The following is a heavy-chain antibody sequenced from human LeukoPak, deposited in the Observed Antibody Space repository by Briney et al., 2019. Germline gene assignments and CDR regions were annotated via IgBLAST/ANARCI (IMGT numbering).Heavy chain of an antibody. J-gene: IGHJ4*02. V-gene: IGHV4-38-2*01. CDR1: GYSISSGYY. CDR2: IYHTGSI. D-gene: IGHD2-2*01. CDR3: AGSTSRETFDY. Sequence: SETLSLTCAVSGYSISSGYYWGWIGQPPGKGLEWIGSIYHTGSIYYNPSLKSRVTISVDTSKNQFSLRLSSVTAADTAVYYCAGSTSRETFDYWGQGTLVTVSS.